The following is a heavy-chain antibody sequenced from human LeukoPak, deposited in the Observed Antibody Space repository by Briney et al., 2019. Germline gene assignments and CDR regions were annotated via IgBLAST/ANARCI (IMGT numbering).Heavy chain of an antibody. V-gene: IGHV1-2*02. D-gene: IGHD6-13*01. CDR2: INPNGGDT. Sequence: ASVKVSCKASGYTFTGYYMHWVRQAPGQGLEWMGWINPNGGDTNYAQKFQGRVTMTRDTSISTAYMELSRLRSDDTAVYYCARAAYSSSFSSNFDYWGQGTLVTVSS. CDR1: GYTFTGYY. J-gene: IGHJ4*02. CDR3: ARAAYSSSFSSNFDY.